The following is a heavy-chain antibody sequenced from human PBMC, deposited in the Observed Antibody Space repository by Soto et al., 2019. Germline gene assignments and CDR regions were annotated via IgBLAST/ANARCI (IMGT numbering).Heavy chain of an antibody. V-gene: IGHV3-23*01. CDR3: AKDSWGGAGSGWSAHH. D-gene: IGHD6-19*01. Sequence: EVQLLESGGGLVQPGGSLRLSCAGSGFSFGNYAMSWVRQAPGKGLEWVAAITGSGGRTYHAESVKGRFTISRDNSTYPLSLQMTSLRVEDTAVYYCAKDSWGGAGSGWSAHHWGQGIVVTGPS. J-gene: IGHJ5*02. CDR2: ITGSGGRT. CDR1: GFSFGNYA.